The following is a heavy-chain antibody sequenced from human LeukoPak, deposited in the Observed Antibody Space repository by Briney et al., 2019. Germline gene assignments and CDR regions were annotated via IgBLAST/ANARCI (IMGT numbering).Heavy chain of an antibody. CDR1: GGTFSSYA. J-gene: IGHJ4*02. D-gene: IGHD6-19*01. Sequence: SVKVSCKASGGTFSSYAISWVRQAPGQGLEWMGRIIPIFGTANYAQKSQGRVTITTDESTSTAYMELSSLRSEDTAVYYCARDMPLYGNPGIAVAGPYYFDYWGQGTLVTVSS. CDR2: IIPIFGTA. CDR3: ARDMPLYGNPGIAVAGPYYFDY. V-gene: IGHV1-69*05.